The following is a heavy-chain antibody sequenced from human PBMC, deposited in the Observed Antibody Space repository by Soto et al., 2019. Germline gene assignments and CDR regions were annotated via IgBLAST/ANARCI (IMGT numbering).Heavy chain of an antibody. CDR1: GGSFSRHY. J-gene: IGHJ4*02. CDR3: AREYCSSTSCDVRYFDY. V-gene: IGHV4-59*11. D-gene: IGHD2-2*01. Sequence: SETLSLTCTVSGGSFSRHYWSWIRQPPGKGLEYIGSIYYSGNTNYNPSLKSRVTISVDTSKNQFSLKLSSVTAADTAVYYCAREYCSSTSCDVRYFDYWGQGTLVTVSS. CDR2: IYYSGNT.